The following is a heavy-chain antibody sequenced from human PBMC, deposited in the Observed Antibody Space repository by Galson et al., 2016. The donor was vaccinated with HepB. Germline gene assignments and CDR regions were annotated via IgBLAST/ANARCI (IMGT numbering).Heavy chain of an antibody. CDR1: GFTFSSYT. Sequence: SLRLSCAASGFTFSSYTMGWVRQAPGKGMEWVSSISGSLSSRYYADSVKGRFTISRDNSKNTLYLQLTGLRAEDTAVFFCVKDRRYYFDKNDAFDLWGQGTMVTVSS. V-gene: IGHV3-23*01. CDR3: VKDRRYYFDKNDAFDL. CDR2: ISGSLSSR. J-gene: IGHJ3*01. D-gene: IGHD3-22*01.